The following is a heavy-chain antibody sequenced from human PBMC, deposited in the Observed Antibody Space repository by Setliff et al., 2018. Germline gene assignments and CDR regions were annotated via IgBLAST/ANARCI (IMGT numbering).Heavy chain of an antibody. D-gene: IGHD2-21*01. CDR1: GGSFSDYY. V-gene: IGHV4-34*01. CDR3: ARVLAADTYQDY. Sequence: SETLSLTCAAYGGSFSDYYWTWIRQPPGKGLEWIGEINHRGSTNYNPSLKSRVTISVDTSKNQFSLKLTSMTAADTAVYFCARVLAADTYQDYWGQGTLVTVSS. CDR2: INHRGST. J-gene: IGHJ4*02.